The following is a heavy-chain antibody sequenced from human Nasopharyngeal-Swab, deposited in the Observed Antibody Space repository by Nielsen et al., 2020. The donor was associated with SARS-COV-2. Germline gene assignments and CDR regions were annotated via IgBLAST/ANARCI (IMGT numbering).Heavy chain of an antibody. V-gene: IGHV5-51*01. CDR2: IYPADSDS. D-gene: IGHD1-26*01. CDR3: VRRAFSASYFYFDY. J-gene: IGHJ4*02. Sequence: GESLKISCKGSGYIFTSYWIGWVRQMPGKGLEWVGIIYPADSDSRYSLSFQGQVSISVDKSISTAYLQWNTLKASDTATYYCVRRAFSASYFYFDYWGPGTLVTVSS. CDR1: GYIFTSYW.